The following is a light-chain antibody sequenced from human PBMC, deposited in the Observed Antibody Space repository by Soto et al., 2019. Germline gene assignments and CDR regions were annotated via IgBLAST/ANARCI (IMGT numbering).Light chain of an antibody. V-gene: IGKV3-11*01. CDR1: QSVGVY. CDR2: DAS. CDR3: QQRTNWPLT. Sequence: VLTQSPATLSSSPGETATLSCRASQSVGVYLAWYQQKPGQAPRLLIYDASNKATGIPARFSGGGSGTDFTLTISSLEPEDFAVSYCQQRTNWPLTFGGGTKVEI. J-gene: IGKJ4*01.